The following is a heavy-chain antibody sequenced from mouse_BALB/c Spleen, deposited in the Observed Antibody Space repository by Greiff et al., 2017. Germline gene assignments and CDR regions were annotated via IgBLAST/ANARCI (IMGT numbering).Heavy chain of an antibody. CDR1: GFNIKDYY. Sequence: VQLKESGAELVRPGALVKLSCKASGFNIKDYYMHWVKQRPEQGLEWIGWIDPENGNTIYDPKFQGKASITADTSSNTAYLQLSSLTSEDTAVYYCARTRYYYGSSYNWYFDVWGAGTTVTVSS. CDR2: IDPENGNT. D-gene: IGHD1-1*01. CDR3: ARTRYYYGSSYNWYFDV. J-gene: IGHJ1*01. V-gene: IGHV14-1*02.